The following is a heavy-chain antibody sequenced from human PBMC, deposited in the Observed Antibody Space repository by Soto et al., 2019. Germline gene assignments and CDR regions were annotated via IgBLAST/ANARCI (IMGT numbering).Heavy chain of an antibody. D-gene: IGHD3-10*01. CDR2: ISYDGSNK. V-gene: IGHV3-30*03. CDR1: RFTFSSYG. CDR3: AAESRGYFDY. J-gene: IGHJ4*02. Sequence: PGGSLRLSCAASRFTFSSYGMHWVRQAPGKGLEWVAVISYDGSNKYYADSVKGRFTISRDNSKNTLYLQMNSLRAEDTAVYYCAAESRGYFDYWGQGTLVTVSS.